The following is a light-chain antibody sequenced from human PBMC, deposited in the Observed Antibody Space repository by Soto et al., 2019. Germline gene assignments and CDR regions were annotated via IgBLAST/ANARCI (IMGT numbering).Light chain of an antibody. CDR3: CSYAGSSTYV. J-gene: IGLJ1*01. CDR2: EGS. V-gene: IGLV2-23*01. Sequence: QSALTQPASGSGSPGQSITISCTGISNDVGNYNLVSWYQQYPGRAPKLIIYEGSKRPSGDSKRFSGSKSGNTASLTISGLQPEDEADYYCCSYAGSSTYVFGTGTKVPVL. CDR1: SNDVGNYNL.